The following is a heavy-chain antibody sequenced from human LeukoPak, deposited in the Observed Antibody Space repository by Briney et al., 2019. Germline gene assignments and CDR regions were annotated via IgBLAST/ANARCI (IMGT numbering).Heavy chain of an antibody. V-gene: IGHV3-23*01. CDR2: IGGSGGST. J-gene: IGHJ4*02. CDR1: GFTFNSYV. CDR3: ASPTTVTTY. D-gene: IGHD4-17*01. Sequence: GGSLRLSCAASGFTFNSYVMSWVRQAPGKGLEWVSTIGGSGGSTYYADSVKGRFTISRDNSKNTLYLQMNSLRAEDTAVYYCASPTTVTTYWGQGTLVTVSS.